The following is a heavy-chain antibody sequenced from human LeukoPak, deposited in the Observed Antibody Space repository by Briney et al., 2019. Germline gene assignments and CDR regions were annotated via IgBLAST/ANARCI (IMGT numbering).Heavy chain of an antibody. J-gene: IGHJ3*02. CDR3: AKPKDTAGGSALVI. CDR1: GLTFSSQA. CDR2: ISGSGSSI. D-gene: IGHD2-15*01. Sequence: GGSLRLSCAASGLTFSSQAINWVRQAPGKGLEWVSGISGSGSSIYYADSVKGRFTISRDNSQNTLYLQMNSLRAEDTGVYHCAKPKDTAGGSALVIWGEGTMVTVSS. V-gene: IGHV3-23*01.